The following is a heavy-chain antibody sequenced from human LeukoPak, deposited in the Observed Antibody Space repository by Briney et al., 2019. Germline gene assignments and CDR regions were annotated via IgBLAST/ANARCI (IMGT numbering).Heavy chain of an antibody. V-gene: IGHV3-48*04. CDR1: GFTFSSYS. Sequence: GGSLRLSCAASGFTFSSYSMNWVRQAPGKGLEWVSYISSSSSTIYYADSVKGRFTISRDNAKNSLYLQMNSLRAEDTAVYYCARTFPMVRGVLDYWGQGTLVTVSS. CDR2: ISSSSSTI. J-gene: IGHJ4*02. D-gene: IGHD3-10*01. CDR3: ARTFPMVRGVLDY.